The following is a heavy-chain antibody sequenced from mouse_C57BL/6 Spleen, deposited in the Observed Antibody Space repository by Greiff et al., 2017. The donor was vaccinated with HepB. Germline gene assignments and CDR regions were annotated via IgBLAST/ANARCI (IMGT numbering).Heavy chain of an antibody. J-gene: IGHJ4*01. CDR3: ARGGWLLPNYYAMDY. Sequence: EVKLVESGGGLVKPGGSLKLSCAASGFTFSDYGMHWVRQAPEKGLEWVAYISSGSSTIYYADTVKGRFTISRDNAKNTLFLQMTSLRSEDTAMYYCARGGWLLPNYYAMDYWGQGTSVTVSS. CDR1: GFTFSDYG. V-gene: IGHV5-17*01. CDR2: ISSGSSTI. D-gene: IGHD2-3*01.